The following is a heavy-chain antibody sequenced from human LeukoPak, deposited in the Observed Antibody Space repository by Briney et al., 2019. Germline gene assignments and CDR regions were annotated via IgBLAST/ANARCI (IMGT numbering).Heavy chain of an antibody. CDR1: GYTFTSYG. CDR3: ARDGYSSSWYEREAFDI. D-gene: IGHD6-13*01. Sequence: ASVKVSCKASGYTFTSYGISWVRQAPGQGLEWMGIINPSGGSTSYAQKFQGRVTMTRDTSTSTVYMELSSLRSEDTAVYYCARDGYSSSWYEREAFDIWGQGTMVTVSS. V-gene: IGHV1-46*01. J-gene: IGHJ3*02. CDR2: INPSGGST.